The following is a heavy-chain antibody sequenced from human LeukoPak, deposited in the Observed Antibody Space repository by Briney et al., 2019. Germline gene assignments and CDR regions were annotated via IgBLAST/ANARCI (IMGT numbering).Heavy chain of an antibody. Sequence: GGSLRLSCAASGFTFSSYAMSWVRQAPGKGLEWVSAISGSGGSTYYADSVKGRFTISRDNSKNTLYLQMNSLRAEDTVVYYCAKAPGYDSGGYWGQGTLVTVSS. J-gene: IGHJ4*02. V-gene: IGHV3-23*01. CDR2: ISGSGGST. CDR3: AKAPGYDSGGY. D-gene: IGHD3-22*01. CDR1: GFTFSSYA.